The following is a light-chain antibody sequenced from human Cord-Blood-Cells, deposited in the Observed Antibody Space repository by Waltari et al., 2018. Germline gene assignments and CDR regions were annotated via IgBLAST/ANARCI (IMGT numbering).Light chain of an antibody. CDR1: QSVSSN. Sequence: EIVMTQSPATLTVSPGEKPTHSCRASQSVSSNLAWYQQKPGQAPRLLIYGAYTRATGITARFSGSGCGREFTLTISSLQSEDFAVYYCQQYKNWPRTFGQGTKVEIK. V-gene: IGKV3-15*01. J-gene: IGKJ1*01. CDR3: QQYKNWPRT. CDR2: GAY.